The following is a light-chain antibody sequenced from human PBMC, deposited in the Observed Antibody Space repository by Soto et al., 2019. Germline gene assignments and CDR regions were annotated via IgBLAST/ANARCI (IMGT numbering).Light chain of an antibody. Sequence: DIQMTQSPSTLSASVGDRVTITCRASQSISNWLAWYQQKPGKAPKLLIYQASSLESGVPSRFSGSGSGTEFTLTISSLKSDDFATYYSQRYNSYPYTFGQGTKLEIK. J-gene: IGKJ2*01. CDR1: QSISNW. V-gene: IGKV1-5*03. CDR2: QAS. CDR3: QRYNSYPYT.